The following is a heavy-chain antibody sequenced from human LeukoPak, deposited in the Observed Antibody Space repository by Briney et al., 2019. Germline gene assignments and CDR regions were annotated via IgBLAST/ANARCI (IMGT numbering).Heavy chain of an antibody. CDR2: ISYDGGNK. Sequence: GGSLRLSCAASGVTISSYGMRGVRQAPGKGLEWVAVISYDGGNKYYADSVKGRFTISRDNSKNTLYLQMNSLRAEDTAVYYCAKDSILGQWLAAEGYYFDYWGQGTLVTVSS. CDR1: GVTISSYG. D-gene: IGHD6-19*01. V-gene: IGHV3-30*18. CDR3: AKDSILGQWLAAEGYYFDY. J-gene: IGHJ4*02.